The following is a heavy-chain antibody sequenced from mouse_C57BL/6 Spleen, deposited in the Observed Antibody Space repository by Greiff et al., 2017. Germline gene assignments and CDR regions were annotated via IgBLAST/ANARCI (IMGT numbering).Heavy chain of an antibody. Sequence: EVKVEESGGGLVQPGGSMKLSCVASGFTFSNYWMNWVRQSPEKGLEWVAQIRLKSDNYATHYAESGKGRFNISRDDSKCSVYLQMNNLRSEDTGIYYCTGTTVAWYFDVWGTGTTVTVSS. CDR1: GFTFSNYW. CDR3: TGTTVAWYFDV. D-gene: IGHD1-1*01. V-gene: IGHV6-3*01. J-gene: IGHJ1*03. CDR2: IRLKSDNYAT.